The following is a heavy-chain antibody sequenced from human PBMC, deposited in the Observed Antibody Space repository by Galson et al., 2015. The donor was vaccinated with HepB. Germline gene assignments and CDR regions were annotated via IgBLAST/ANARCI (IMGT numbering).Heavy chain of an antibody. J-gene: IGHJ4*02. V-gene: IGHV2-5*01. Sequence: PALVKPTQTLTLTCTFSGFSLSTSGVGVGWIRQPPGKALEWLALIYWNDDKRYSPSLKSRLTITKDTSKNQVVLTMTNMDPVDTATYYCAHVLGYSSGWYLGSSGTGEFDYWGQGTLVTVSS. CDR2: IYWNDDK. CDR1: GFSLSTSGVG. D-gene: IGHD6-19*01. CDR3: AHVLGYSSGWYLGSSGTGEFDY.